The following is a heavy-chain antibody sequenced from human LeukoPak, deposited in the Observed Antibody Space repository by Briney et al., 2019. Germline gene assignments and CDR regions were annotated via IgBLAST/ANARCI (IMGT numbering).Heavy chain of an antibody. V-gene: IGHV1-18*01. CDR3: AREMASYGREGYFDY. Sequence: GASVKVSCKASGYTFTSYGISWVRQAPGQGLEWMGWISAYNGNTNYAQKLQGRVTMTTDTSTSTAYMELRSLRSDDTAVYYCAREMASYGREGYFDYWGQGTLVTVSS. CDR2: ISAYNGNT. J-gene: IGHJ4*02. CDR1: GYTFTSYG. D-gene: IGHD5-18*01.